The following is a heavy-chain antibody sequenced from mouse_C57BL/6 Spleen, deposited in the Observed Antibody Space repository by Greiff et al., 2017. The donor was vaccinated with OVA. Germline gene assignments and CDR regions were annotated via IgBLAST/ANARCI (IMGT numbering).Heavy chain of an antibody. CDR3: ARAPLYYYGSSYYFDY. CDR1: GFTFSDYY. CDR2: INYDGSST. V-gene: IGHV5-16*01. D-gene: IGHD1-1*01. J-gene: IGHJ2*01. Sequence: EVKVVESEGGLVQPGSSMKLSCTASGFTFSDYYMAWVRQVPEKGLEWVANINYDGSSTYYLDSLKSRFIISRDNAKNILYLQMSSLKSEDTATYYCARAPLYYYGSSYYFDYWGQGTTLTVSS.